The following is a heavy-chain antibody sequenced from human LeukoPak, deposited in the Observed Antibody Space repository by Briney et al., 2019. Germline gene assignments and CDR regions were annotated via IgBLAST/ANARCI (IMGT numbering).Heavy chain of an antibody. Sequence: ALVKVSCKASGYTFTGHFMHWVRQAPGQGLEWMGWINPNSGGTNYAQKFQGRVTMTRDTSISTAYMELSRLRSDDTAVYYCARDSSSGWYDPWGQGTLVTVPS. J-gene: IGHJ5*02. CDR2: INPNSGGT. CDR1: GYTFTGHF. D-gene: IGHD6-19*01. V-gene: IGHV1-2*02. CDR3: ARDSSSGWYDP.